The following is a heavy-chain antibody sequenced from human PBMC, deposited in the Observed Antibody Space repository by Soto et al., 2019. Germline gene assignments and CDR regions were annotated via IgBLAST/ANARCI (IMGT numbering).Heavy chain of an antibody. V-gene: IGHV6-1*01. CDR2: TLYRSSKWYN. CDR3: ARDVQHTLNYPQGMDV. Sequence: SQTLSLTCAISGDSVSTNIAAWGWIRQSPSRGLEWLGRTLYRSSKWYNEYAVSVKSRMTINPDTSKNQFSLQLNSVTPEDTAVYYCARDVQHTLNYPQGMDVSGQGTAVTVSS. J-gene: IGHJ6*02. D-gene: IGHD1-7*01. CDR1: GDSVSTNIAA.